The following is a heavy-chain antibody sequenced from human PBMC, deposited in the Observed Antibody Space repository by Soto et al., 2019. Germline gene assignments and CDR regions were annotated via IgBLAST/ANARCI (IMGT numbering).Heavy chain of an antibody. D-gene: IGHD5-12*01. CDR1: GFTFSRYG. V-gene: IGHV3-30*18. Sequence: QVQLVESGGGVVQPGRSLRLSCATSGFTFSRYGIHWVRQAPGKGLEWVAVTSHDGTNKYYTDSVKGRFIISRDNSKNTLYLEMNSLRAEDTAVYYCAKETVATIRPTRIYYYYGLDVWGQGTTVGVSS. CDR3: AKETVATIRPTRIYYYYGLDV. CDR2: TSHDGTNK. J-gene: IGHJ6*02.